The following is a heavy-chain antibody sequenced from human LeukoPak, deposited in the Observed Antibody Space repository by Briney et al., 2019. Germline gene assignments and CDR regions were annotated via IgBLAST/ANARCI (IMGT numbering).Heavy chain of an antibody. V-gene: IGHV3-74*01. CDR3: ARVKSGSYYPIDY. D-gene: IGHD1-26*01. CDR1: GFTFSNYW. Sequence: GGSLRLSCAASGFTFSNYWMHWVRQTPGKGLVWVSRINTDGTGTSYADSVRGRFTISRDGAKNTLYLQMSGLRAEDTAVYYCARVKSGSYYPIDYWGQGTLVTVSS. CDR2: INTDGTGT. J-gene: IGHJ4*02.